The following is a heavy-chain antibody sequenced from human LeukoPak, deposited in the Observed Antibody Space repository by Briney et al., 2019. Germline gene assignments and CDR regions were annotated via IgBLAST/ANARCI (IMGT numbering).Heavy chain of an antibody. CDR2: ISSSGSTI. CDR1: GFTFSSYS. D-gene: IGHD5-24*01. CDR3: ARDPTEMATAYFDY. Sequence: PGGSLRLSCAAPGFTFSSYSMNWIRQAPGKGLEWVSYISSSGSTIYYADSVKGRFTISRDNDKNSLYLQMNSLRAEDTAVYYCARDPTEMATAYFDYWGQGTLVTVSS. V-gene: IGHV3-48*04. J-gene: IGHJ4*02.